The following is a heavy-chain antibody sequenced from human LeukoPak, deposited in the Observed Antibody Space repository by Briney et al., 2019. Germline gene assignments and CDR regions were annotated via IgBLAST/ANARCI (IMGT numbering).Heavy chain of an antibody. Sequence: SETLSLTCTVSGGSISSYYWSWIRQPPGKGLEYIGYIYSSGSTNYNPSLKSRVTISVDTSKNQFSLKLTSMTAADTAVYYCARVSLRNYFDYWGQGTLVTVSS. D-gene: IGHD3-22*01. CDR3: ARVSLRNYFDY. V-gene: IGHV4-59*01. J-gene: IGHJ4*02. CDR2: IYSSGST. CDR1: GGSISSYY.